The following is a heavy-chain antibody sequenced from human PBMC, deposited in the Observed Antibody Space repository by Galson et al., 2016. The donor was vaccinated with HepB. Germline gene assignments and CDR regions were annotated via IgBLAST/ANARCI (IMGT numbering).Heavy chain of an antibody. Sequence: SLRLSCAASGFTFSSSGIHWVRQAPGKGLEWVSAISGSGDRTYYADSGKGRFTISRDNSKNTLYLQMNSLRAEDTAVYFCAKDWGFWNYDSSGTLDYWGQGTLVTVSS. J-gene: IGHJ4*02. D-gene: IGHD3-22*01. V-gene: IGHV3-23*01. CDR2: ISGSGDRT. CDR3: AKDWGFWNYDSSGTLDY. CDR1: GFTFSSSG.